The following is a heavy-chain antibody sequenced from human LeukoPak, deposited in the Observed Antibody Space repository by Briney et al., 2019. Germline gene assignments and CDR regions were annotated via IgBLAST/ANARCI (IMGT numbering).Heavy chain of an antibody. D-gene: IGHD3-3*01. CDR1: GYTFTSYD. CDR3: ARGHEWSASIDY. V-gene: IGHV1-8*01. J-gene: IGHJ4*02. Sequence: GASVKVSCKASGYTFTSYDINWVRQATGQGLEWMGWMNPNSGNTGYAQKFQGRVTMTRDTSISTAYMELSSLRSEDTAVYYCARGHEWSASIDYWGQGTLVTVSS. CDR2: MNPNSGNT.